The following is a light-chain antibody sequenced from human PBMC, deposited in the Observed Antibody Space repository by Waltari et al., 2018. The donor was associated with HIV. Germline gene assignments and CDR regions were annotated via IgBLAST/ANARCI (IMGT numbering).Light chain of an antibody. CDR3: HQYGDWPPWT. V-gene: IGKV3D-15*01. J-gene: IGKJ1*01. CDR2: GAS. Sequence: EIVMTQSPATLSVSPGERVTLSCRASQSISSKLAWYQQRPGQAPRLLIYGASTRATDIPASFSGSGSGTEFTLTISSLQAEDFAVYYCHQYGDWPPWTFGQGTKVEIK. CDR1: QSISSK.